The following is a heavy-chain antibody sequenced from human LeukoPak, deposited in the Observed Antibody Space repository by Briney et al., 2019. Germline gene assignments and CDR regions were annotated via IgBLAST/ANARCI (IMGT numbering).Heavy chain of an antibody. CDR1: GYTFNNYG. CDR2: INSYNGNT. CDR3: ARGGRNRDYGYYMDV. Sequence: ASVKVSCKASGYTFNNYGMIWVRQAPGQGLEWMGWINSYNGNTNYAQKFQGRVTMTRDTSTNTAYMELSRLRSDDTAVYYCARGGRNRDYGYYMDVWGKGTTVTVSS. V-gene: IGHV1-18*01. J-gene: IGHJ6*03. D-gene: IGHD3-16*01.